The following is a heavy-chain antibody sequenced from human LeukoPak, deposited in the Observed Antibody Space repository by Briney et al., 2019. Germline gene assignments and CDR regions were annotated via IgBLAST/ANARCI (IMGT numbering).Heavy chain of an antibody. Sequence: PGDSLRLSCVGSGFPFSSYNMNWVRQASGKALECVSYNNSSSSSIYYADSVKGRFTISRDNAKNSLYLQMDSLRDEDTAVYSCARAMYYFEYWGQGTLVTVSS. V-gene: IGHV3-48*02. CDR1: GFPFSSYN. J-gene: IGHJ4*02. CDR3: ARAMYYFEY. CDR2: NNSSSSSI.